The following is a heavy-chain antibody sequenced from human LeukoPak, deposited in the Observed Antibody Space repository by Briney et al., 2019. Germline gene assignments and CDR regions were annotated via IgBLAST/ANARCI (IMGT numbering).Heavy chain of an antibody. D-gene: IGHD1-14*01. CDR3: ARAGHSYFDY. Sequence: GASVKVSCKASGYTFTGYYMHWVRQAPGQGLEWMGWINAGNGNTKYSQEFQGRVTITRDTSASTAYMELSSLRSEDMAVYYCARAGHSYFDYWGQGTLVTVSS. J-gene: IGHJ4*02. CDR2: INAGNGNT. CDR1: GYTFTGYY. V-gene: IGHV1-3*03.